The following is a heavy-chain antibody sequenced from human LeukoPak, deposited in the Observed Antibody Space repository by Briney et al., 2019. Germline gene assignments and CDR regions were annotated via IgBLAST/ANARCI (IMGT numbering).Heavy chain of an antibody. Sequence: GGSLRLSGAASGFTFDDYAMHWVRQAPGKGLEWVSGISWNSGSIGYADSVKGRFTISRDNAKNSLYLQMNSLRAEDTALYYCAKAFDLSGMDVWGQGTTVTVSS. V-gene: IGHV3-9*01. CDR1: GFTFDDYA. CDR2: ISWNSGSI. J-gene: IGHJ6*02. CDR3: AKAFDLSGMDV. D-gene: IGHD3-3*01.